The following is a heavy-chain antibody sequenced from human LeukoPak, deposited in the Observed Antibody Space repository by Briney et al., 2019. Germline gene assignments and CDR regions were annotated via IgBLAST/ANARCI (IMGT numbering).Heavy chain of an antibody. D-gene: IGHD3-3*01. V-gene: IGHV1-18*01. CDR1: GYTFTSYG. CDR2: ISAYNGNT. CDR3: ARGDTIFGVVMISYFDY. Sequence: ASVKVSCKASGYTFTSYGISWVRQAPGQGLEWMGWISAYNGNTNYAQKLQGRVTMTRGTSISTAYMELSRLRSDDTAVYYCARGDTIFGVVMISYFDYWGQGTLVTVSS. J-gene: IGHJ4*02.